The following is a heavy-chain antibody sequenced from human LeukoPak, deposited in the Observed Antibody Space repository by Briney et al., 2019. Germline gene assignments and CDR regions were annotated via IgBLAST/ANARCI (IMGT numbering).Heavy chain of an antibody. CDR2: IKHDEIEK. V-gene: IGHV3-7*01. CDR3: TRVPYGDYWSSDY. J-gene: IGHJ4*02. Sequence: PGGSLRLSCAASRFTFTDYWMSWVRQAPGKGLEWVANIKHDEIEKYYVDSVKGRFTISRDNAKNSLFLQMNSLRVEDTAIYYCTRVPYGDYWSSDYWGQGTLVTVSS. D-gene: IGHD4-17*01. CDR1: RFTFTDYW.